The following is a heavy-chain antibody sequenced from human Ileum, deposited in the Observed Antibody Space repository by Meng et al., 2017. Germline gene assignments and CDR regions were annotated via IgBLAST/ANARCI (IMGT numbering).Heavy chain of an antibody. V-gene: IGHV3-23*01. J-gene: IGHJ4*02. CDR3: AKPSLHDSVSYIDFDY. CDR1: GFTFNNYA. CDR2: IRGSGGST. D-gene: IGHD1-26*01. Sequence: GESLKISCAASGFTFNNYAMTWVRQAPGKGLEWVSGIRGSGGSTHYADSVKGRFTISRDNSKNTLYLQMNSLRAEDTAIYYCAKPSLHDSVSYIDFDYWGQGTLVTVSS.